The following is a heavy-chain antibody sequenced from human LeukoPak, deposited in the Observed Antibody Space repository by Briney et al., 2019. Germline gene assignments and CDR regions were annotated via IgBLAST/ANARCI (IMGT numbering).Heavy chain of an antibody. Sequence: PSETLSLTCAVSGGSFSGYYWSWIRQPPGKGLEWIGEINHSGSTNYNPSLKSRVTISVDTSKNQFSLKLSSVTAADTAEYYCAREGGDMYDSSGYYVRYLDYWGQGTLVTVSS. V-gene: IGHV4-34*01. CDR1: GGSFSGYY. CDR2: INHSGST. CDR3: AREGGDMYDSSGYYVRYLDY. D-gene: IGHD3-22*01. J-gene: IGHJ4*02.